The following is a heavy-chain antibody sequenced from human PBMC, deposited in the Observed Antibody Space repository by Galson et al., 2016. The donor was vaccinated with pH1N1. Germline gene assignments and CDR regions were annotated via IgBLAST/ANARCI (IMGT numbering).Heavy chain of an antibody. CDR3: ARNAWDGSGLNYFDS. J-gene: IGHJ5*01. V-gene: IGHV4-31*03. D-gene: IGHD3-22*01. Sequence: TLSLTCSVSGASVRSGGQYWTWIRQVPGKGLEWIGSIYYIGSTGYNPSLKSRVSMSLDMSKKQFSLNLRSVTAADTAVYYCARNAWDGSGLNYFDSWGQGILVSVSS. CDR1: GASVRSGGQY. CDR2: IYYIGST.